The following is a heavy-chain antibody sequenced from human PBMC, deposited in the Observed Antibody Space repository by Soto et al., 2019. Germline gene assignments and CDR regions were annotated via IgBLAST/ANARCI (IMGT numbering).Heavy chain of an antibody. CDR3: TRGLSNPGWFDP. V-gene: IGHV4-31*11. D-gene: IGHD4-4*01. J-gene: IGHJ5*02. CDR2: IYYSGST. Sequence: QVQLQESGPGLVKPSQTLSLTCAVSGGSISSGGYYWSWIRQHPGKGLEWIGYIYYSGSTYYNPSLKSRVTISVDTSKNQFSLKLSSVTAADTAVYYCTRGLSNPGWFDPWGQGTLVTVSS. CDR1: GGSISSGGYY.